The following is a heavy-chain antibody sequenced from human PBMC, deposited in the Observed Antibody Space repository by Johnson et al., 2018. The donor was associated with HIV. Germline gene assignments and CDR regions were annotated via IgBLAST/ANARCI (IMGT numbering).Heavy chain of an antibody. V-gene: IGHV3-30*02. CDR1: GFTFSNYG. CDR3: AKDVVAVAGNDAFDI. Sequence: VQLVESGGGVVQPGESLTLSCAASGFTFSNYGVHWVRQAPGKGLEWVAFIRYDGSNKYYADSVKGRFTISRDNSKNTLYLQMNSLRAEDTAVYYCAKDVVAVAGNDAFDIWGQGTMVTVSS. D-gene: IGHD6-19*01. CDR2: IRYDGSNK. J-gene: IGHJ3*02.